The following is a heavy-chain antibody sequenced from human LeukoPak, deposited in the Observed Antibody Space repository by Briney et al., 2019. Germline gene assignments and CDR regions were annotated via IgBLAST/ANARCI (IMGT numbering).Heavy chain of an antibody. J-gene: IGHJ4*02. V-gene: IGHV4-59*12. CDR1: GGSISTYY. Sequence: PSETLSLTCAVSGGSISTYYWSWIRQPPGKGLEWIGYIYYSGLTDYNPSLKSRVTISVDTSKNQFSLKLSSVTAADTAVYYCARRGYFNSWGQGTLVTVSS. CDR3: ARRGYFNS. CDR2: IYYSGLT.